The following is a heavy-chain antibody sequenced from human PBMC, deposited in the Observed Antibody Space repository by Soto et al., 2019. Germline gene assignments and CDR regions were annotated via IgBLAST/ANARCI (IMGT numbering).Heavy chain of an antibody. D-gene: IGHD6-13*01. CDR3: ARGPVGYSSSWPPPYYYYYGMDV. CDR1: GGSIRSGDNY. J-gene: IGHJ6*02. CDR2: IYTSGST. V-gene: IGHV4-61*02. Sequence: QVQLQESGPGLVKPSQPLSLTCTVSGGSIRSGDNYWSWIRQPAGKGLEWIGRIYTSGSTNYNPSLKSRVTMSVDTSKNQFSLKLSSVTAADTAVYYCARGPVGYSSSWPPPYYYYYGMDVWGQGTTVTVSS.